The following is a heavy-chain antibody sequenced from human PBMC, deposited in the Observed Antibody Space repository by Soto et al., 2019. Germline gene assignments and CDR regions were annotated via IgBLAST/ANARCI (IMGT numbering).Heavy chain of an antibody. D-gene: IGHD4-4*01. J-gene: IGHJ4*02. CDR2: ILYDGSNK. CDR3: ASLTVPHDY. V-gene: IGHV3-33*01. CDR1: GFTFSTYG. Sequence: QVQLVESGGGVVQPGRSLRLSCAASGFTFSTYGMHWVRQAPGKGLEWVAVILYDGSNKYYADSVKGRFTISRDNSKNTLYLQMNSLRAEDTAVHYCASLTVPHDYWGQGTLVTVSS.